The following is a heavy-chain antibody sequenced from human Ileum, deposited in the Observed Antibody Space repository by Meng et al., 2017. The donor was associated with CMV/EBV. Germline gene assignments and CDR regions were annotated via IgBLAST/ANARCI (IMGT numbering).Heavy chain of an antibody. D-gene: IGHD6-19*01. Sequence: SAFTFSDHYMSWLRRAPGKGLEWVSYISTSVSTIYYADSVKGRFTISRDNDKNSVYLQMNNLGADDTAVYFCASQDYRSGWYSVDYWGQGTLVTVSS. J-gene: IGHJ4*02. CDR1: AFTFSDHY. CDR2: ISTSVSTI. V-gene: IGHV3-11*04. CDR3: ASQDYRSGWYSVDY.